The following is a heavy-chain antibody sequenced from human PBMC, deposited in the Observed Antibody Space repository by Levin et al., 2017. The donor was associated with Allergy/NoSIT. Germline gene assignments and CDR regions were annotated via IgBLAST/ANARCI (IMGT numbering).Heavy chain of an antibody. Sequence: GASVKVSCKASGYTFTNYYMHWVRQAPGQGLEWMGMVNPSGGTTTYAQKFQGRVTMTRDTSTSTVYMELSSLRSEDTAVYYCARGYCSGGSCFNFDYWGQGTLVTVSS. CDR1: GYTFTNYY. CDR3: ARGYCSGGSCFNFDY. CDR2: VNPSGGTT. D-gene: IGHD2-15*01. J-gene: IGHJ4*02. V-gene: IGHV1-46*01.